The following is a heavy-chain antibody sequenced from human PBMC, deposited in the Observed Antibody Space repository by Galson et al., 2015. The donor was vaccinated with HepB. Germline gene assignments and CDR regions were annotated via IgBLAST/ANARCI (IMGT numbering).Heavy chain of an antibody. CDR1: GFTVSSHY. V-gene: IGHV3-66*01. CDR3: ASRFYDTLSWYFDL. D-gene: IGHD2/OR15-2a*01. CDR2: IYSGGRT. J-gene: IGHJ2*01. Sequence: SLRLSCAASGFTVSSHYMSWVRQAPGKGLEWVSVIYSGGRTCYADSVKGRFTISRDNSKNTLYLQMNSLRAEDTAVYYCASRFYDTLSWYFDLWGRGTLVTVSS.